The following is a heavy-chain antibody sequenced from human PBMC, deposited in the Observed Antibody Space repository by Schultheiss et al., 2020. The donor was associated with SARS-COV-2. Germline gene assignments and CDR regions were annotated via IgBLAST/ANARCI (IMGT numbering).Heavy chain of an antibody. Sequence: SETLSLTCAVSGGSISSSNWWSWVRQPPGKGLEWIGEIYHSGSTNYNPSLKSRVTISVDTSKNQFSLKLSSVTAADTAVYYCAREARGGGSYRPFGYWGQGTLVTVSS. CDR2: IYHSGST. D-gene: IGHD1-26*01. CDR3: AREARGGGSYRPFGY. J-gene: IGHJ4*02. V-gene: IGHV4-4*02. CDR1: GGSISSSNW.